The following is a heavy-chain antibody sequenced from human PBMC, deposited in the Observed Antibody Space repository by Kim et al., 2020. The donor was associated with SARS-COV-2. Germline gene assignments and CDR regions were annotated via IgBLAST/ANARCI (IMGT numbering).Heavy chain of an antibody. CDR2: GSSP. V-gene: IGHV3-74*01. CDR3: ARKWFDP. Sequence: GSSPSYADSVKGRYTVSRDNAKNTLYLQMNSLRVEDTAVYYCARKWFDPWGQGTLVTVSS. J-gene: IGHJ5*02.